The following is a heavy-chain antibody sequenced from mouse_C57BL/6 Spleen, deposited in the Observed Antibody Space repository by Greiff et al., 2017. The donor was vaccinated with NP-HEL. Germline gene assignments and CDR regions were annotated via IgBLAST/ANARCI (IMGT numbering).Heavy chain of an antibody. V-gene: IGHV5-17*01. CDR2: ISSGSSTI. J-gene: IGHJ3*01. CDR3: ARARGLWTGDWFAY. CDR1: GFTFSDYG. D-gene: IGHD1-1*02. Sequence: EVKLMESGGGLVKPGGSLKLSCAASGFTFSDYGMHWVRQAPEKGLEWVAYISSGSSTIYYADTVKGRFTISRDNAKNTLFLQMTSLRSEDTAMYYWARARGLWTGDWFAYWGQGTLVTVSA.